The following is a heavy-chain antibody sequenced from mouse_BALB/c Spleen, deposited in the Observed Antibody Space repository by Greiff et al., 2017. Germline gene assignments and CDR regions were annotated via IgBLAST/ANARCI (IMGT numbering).Heavy chain of an antibody. CDR3: ARSLGPFDY. CDR2: ISYSGST. V-gene: IGHV3-2*02. J-gene: IGHJ2*01. D-gene: IGHD4-1*01. CDR1: GYSITSDYA. Sequence: EVKLPESGPGLVKPSQSLSLTCTVTGYSITSDYAWNWIRQFPGNKLEWMGYISYSGSTSYNPSLKSRISITRDTSKNQFFLQLNSVTTEDTATYYCARSLGPFDYWGQGTTLTVSS.